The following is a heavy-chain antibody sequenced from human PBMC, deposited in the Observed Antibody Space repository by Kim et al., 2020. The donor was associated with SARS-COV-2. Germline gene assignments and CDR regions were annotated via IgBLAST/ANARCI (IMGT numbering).Heavy chain of an antibody. CDR3: AKGTTMGSFGFDY. V-gene: IGHV3-23*01. D-gene: IGHD3-3*01. Sequence: YADSVKGRFTISRNNSENTVMLRLSGLRAEDTVGYYCAKGTTMGSFGFDYWGQGTLVIVSS. J-gene: IGHJ4*02.